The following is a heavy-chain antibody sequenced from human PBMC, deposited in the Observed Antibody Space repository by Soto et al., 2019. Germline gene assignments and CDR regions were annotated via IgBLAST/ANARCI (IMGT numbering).Heavy chain of an antibody. CDR3: AKDRITIFGVVDRTTYGMDV. J-gene: IGHJ6*02. V-gene: IGHV3-23*01. CDR2: ISGSGGST. Sequence: PGGSLRLSCAASGFTFSSYARSWVRQAPGKGLEWVSAISGSGGSTYYADSVKGRFTISRDNSKNTLYLQMNSLRAEDTAVYYCAKDRITIFGVVDRTTYGMDVWGQGTTVTVSS. D-gene: IGHD3-3*01. CDR1: GFTFSSYA.